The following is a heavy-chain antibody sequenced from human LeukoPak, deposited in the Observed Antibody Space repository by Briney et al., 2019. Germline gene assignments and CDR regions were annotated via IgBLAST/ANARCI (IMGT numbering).Heavy chain of an antibody. Sequence: GGSLRLSCAASGFTFSSYAMSWVRQAPGKGLEWVSAISGSGGTTYYADSVKGRFTISRDNSKNTLYLQMNSLRAEDTAVYYCAKDKGLSSWYVGDNFDYWGQGTLVTVSS. D-gene: IGHD6-13*01. CDR2: ISGSGGTT. CDR3: AKDKGLSSWYVGDNFDY. V-gene: IGHV3-23*01. J-gene: IGHJ4*02. CDR1: GFTFSSYA.